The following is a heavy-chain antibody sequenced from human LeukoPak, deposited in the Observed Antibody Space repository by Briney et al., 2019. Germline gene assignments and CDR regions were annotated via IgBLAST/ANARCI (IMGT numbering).Heavy chain of an antibody. J-gene: IGHJ4*02. CDR2: ISFDGSNK. CDR3: ARDPRGPIEYDHSGRDSFDY. CDR1: GFTFSNYG. D-gene: IGHD3-22*01. Sequence: VGSLRLSCAASGFTFSNYGMHWVRQAPGKGLEWVSVISFDGSNKYYADSVKGRFTISRDSSKNTRYLQMNSLRAADTAVYYCARDPRGPIEYDHSGRDSFDYWGQGTLVTVSS. V-gene: IGHV3-30*03.